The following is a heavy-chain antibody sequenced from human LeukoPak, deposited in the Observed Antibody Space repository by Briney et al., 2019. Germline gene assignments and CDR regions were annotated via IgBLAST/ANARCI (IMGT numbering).Heavy chain of an antibody. CDR2: ISSSSYI. CDR3: ARQGSGSGSYYDY. J-gene: IGHJ4*02. CDR1: GFTFSSYS. V-gene: IGHV3-21*01. D-gene: IGHD3-10*01. Sequence: PGGSLRLSCAASGFTFSSYSMNWVRQAPGKGLEWVSSISSSSYIYYADSVKGRFTISRDNAKNSLYLQMNSLRAEDTAVYYCARQGSGSGSYYDYWGQGTLVTVSS.